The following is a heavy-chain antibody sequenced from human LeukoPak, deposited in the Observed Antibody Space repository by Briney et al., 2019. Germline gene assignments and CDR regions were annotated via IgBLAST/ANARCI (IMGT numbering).Heavy chain of an antibody. CDR1: GGTFSSYA. CDR3: EGETTVTTSGDFDI. V-gene: IGHV1-69*10. D-gene: IGHD4-17*01. Sequence: SVKVSCKASGGTFSSYAISWVRQAPGQGLEWMGGIIPILAIANTAQKFQDRVTITADTSTGTAYMELSSLRSEDTAVYYCEGETTVTTSGDFDIWGQGTMVTVSS. CDR2: IIPILAIA. J-gene: IGHJ3*02.